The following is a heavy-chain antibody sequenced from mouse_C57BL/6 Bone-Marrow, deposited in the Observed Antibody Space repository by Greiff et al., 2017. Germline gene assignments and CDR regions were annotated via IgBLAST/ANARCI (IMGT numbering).Heavy chain of an antibody. CDR1: GYAFSSSW. V-gene: IGHV1-82*01. Sequence: VKLQESGPELVKPGASVKISCKASGYAFSSSWMNWVKQRPGKGLEWIGRIYPGDGDTNYNGKFKGKATLTADKSSSTAYMQLSSLSSEDPAVYFCARGGTTVVAPTEYFDVWGTGTTVTVSS. J-gene: IGHJ1*03. CDR2: IYPGDGDT. CDR3: ARGGTTVVAPTEYFDV. D-gene: IGHD1-1*01.